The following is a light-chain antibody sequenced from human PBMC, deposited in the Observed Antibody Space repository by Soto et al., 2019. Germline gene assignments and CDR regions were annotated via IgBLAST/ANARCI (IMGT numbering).Light chain of an antibody. Sequence: QSALTQPASVSGSPGQSITISCTGTSSDIGTSNSVSWYQQHAGKVPKLMIYDVTNRPSGVSDRFSGSKSGNTASLTISGLQAEDEADYYCTSYTTSSTLVFGGGTKLTVL. CDR1: SSDIGTSNS. CDR3: TSYTTSSTLV. V-gene: IGLV2-14*01. J-gene: IGLJ2*01. CDR2: DVT.